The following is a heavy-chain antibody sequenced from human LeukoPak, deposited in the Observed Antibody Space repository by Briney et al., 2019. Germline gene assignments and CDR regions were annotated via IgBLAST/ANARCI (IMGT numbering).Heavy chain of an antibody. CDR3: AVCEKGRITIFGVVMNDAFDI. J-gene: IGHJ3*02. V-gene: IGHV4-34*01. Sequence: SETLSLTCDVSGGSFAGYYWSWIRQPPGKGLEWIGEINHSGSTNYNPSLKSRVTISVDTSKNQFSLKLSSVTAADTAVYYCAVCEKGRITIFGVVMNDAFDIWGQGTMVTVSS. D-gene: IGHD3-3*01. CDR2: INHSGST. CDR1: GGSFAGYY.